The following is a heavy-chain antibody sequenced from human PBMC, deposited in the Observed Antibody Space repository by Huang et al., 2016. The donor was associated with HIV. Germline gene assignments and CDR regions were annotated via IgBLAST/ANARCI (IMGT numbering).Heavy chain of an antibody. V-gene: IGHV3-30-3*01. D-gene: IGHD4-17*01. CDR1: GFTFSNYP. Sequence: QVQLVESGGGVVQPGGSLRLACAASGFTFSNYPMHWVRQAPGKGLEWVAVISDDDGSTTYFADSVKGRFTISRDKSKNTVYLQMSSLRADDTAVFYCARDVLRGLGYFDVWGRGTLVTVSS. CDR3: ARDVLRGLGYFDV. CDR2: ISDDDGSTT. J-gene: IGHJ2*01.